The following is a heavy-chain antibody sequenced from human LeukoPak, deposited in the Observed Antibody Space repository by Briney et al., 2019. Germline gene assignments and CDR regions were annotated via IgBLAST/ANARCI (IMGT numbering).Heavy chain of an antibody. D-gene: IGHD2-21*01. J-gene: IGHJ5*02. CDR2: INPNSDGT. V-gene: IGHV1-2*02. CDR1: GYTFTDYY. CDR3: ARADRLDGGPYLIGP. Sequence: GASVKVSCKTSGYTFTDYYLHWVRQAPGQGLEWMGWINPNSDGTSSAQKFQARVTMTRNTSITTVYMEVTWLTSDDTAIYYCARADRLDGGPYLIGPWGQGTLVTVCS.